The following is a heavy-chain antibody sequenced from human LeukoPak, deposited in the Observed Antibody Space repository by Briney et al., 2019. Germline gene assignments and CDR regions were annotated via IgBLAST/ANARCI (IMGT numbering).Heavy chain of an antibody. D-gene: IGHD3-10*01. CDR2: IKQDESEK. CDR3: VRLGSLWFDRSSDS. J-gene: IGHJ5*01. V-gene: IGHV3-7*01. CDR1: GFTFSRFW. Sequence: GGSLRLSCAASGFTFSRFWMSWVRQAPGRGLEWVANIKQDESEKYYVDSVRGRFTISRDNAKNSLYLQMDRLRAEDTALYYCVRLGSLWFDRSSDSWGHGTLVTVSS.